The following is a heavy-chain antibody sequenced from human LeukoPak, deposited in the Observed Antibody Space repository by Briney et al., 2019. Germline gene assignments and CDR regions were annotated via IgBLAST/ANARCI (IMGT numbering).Heavy chain of an antibody. J-gene: IGHJ6*02. V-gene: IGHV3-48*01. CDR1: GFTFSTYS. CDR3: AKGRNTYGMDV. CDR2: ISSSSSSI. Sequence: PGGSLRLSCAASGFTFSTYSMNWVRQAPGKGLEYISYISSSSSSIYYADSVKGRFTISRDNAKNSLYLQMNSLRVEDTAVYFCAKGRNTYGMDVWGQGTTVTVSS.